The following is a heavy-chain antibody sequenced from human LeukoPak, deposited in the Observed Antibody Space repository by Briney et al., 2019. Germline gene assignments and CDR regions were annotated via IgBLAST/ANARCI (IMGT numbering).Heavy chain of an antibody. J-gene: IGHJ4*02. CDR1: GYTFTSYD. CDR3: ARGYYYDSSGYSPGIDY. D-gene: IGHD3-22*01. Sequence: GASVKVSCKASGYTFTSYDINWVRQATGQGLEWTGWMNPNSGNTGYAQKFQGRVTMTRNTSISTAYMELSSLRSEDTAVYYCARGYYYDSSGYSPGIDYWGQGTLVTVSS. V-gene: IGHV1-8*01. CDR2: MNPNSGNT.